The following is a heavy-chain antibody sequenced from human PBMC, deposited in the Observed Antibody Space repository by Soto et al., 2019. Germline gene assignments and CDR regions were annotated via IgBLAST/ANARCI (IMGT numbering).Heavy chain of an antibody. D-gene: IGHD6-19*01. V-gene: IGHV3-30*18. J-gene: IGHJ4*02. CDR3: AKGGRQWLVKSDFNY. Sequence: VQLVESGGGVVQPGRSLRLSCAASGFTFSDYAMHWVRQAPGKGLEWVAVVSDDGRNTHYADSVKGRFTISRDSSKNTVSLEMTSLRAEDKAFYYCAKGGRQWLVKSDFNYWCQGALCTVSS. CDR2: VSDDGRNT. CDR1: GFTFSDYA.